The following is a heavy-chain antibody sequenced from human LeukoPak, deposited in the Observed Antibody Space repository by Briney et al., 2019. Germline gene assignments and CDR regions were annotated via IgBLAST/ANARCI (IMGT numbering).Heavy chain of an antibody. D-gene: IGHD3-16*01. CDR2: IYYSGST. CDR3: ASSRPSFPSLRALLGGPGYFQH. Sequence: SETLSLTCTVSGGSISSSSYYWGWIRQPPGKGLEWIGSIYYSGSTYYNPSLKSRVTISVDTSKNQFSLKLSSVTAADTAVYYCASSRPSFPSLRALLGGPGYFQHWGQGTLVTVSS. CDR1: GGSISSSSYY. J-gene: IGHJ1*01. V-gene: IGHV4-39*07.